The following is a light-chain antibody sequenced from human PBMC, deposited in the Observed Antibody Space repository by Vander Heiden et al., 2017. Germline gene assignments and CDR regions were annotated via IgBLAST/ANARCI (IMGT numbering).Light chain of an antibody. Sequence: QSVLPQPPSVSVAPRQRVTISCTGSSSNSWEGYDVHWYQQLPGTAPKLLIYGNSNRPSGVPDRFSGSKSGTSASLAITGLQAEDEADYYCQSYDSSLSGSVFGGGTKLTVL. J-gene: IGLJ2*01. CDR3: QSYDSSLSGSV. CDR2: GNS. CDR1: SSNSWEGYD. V-gene: IGLV1-40*01.